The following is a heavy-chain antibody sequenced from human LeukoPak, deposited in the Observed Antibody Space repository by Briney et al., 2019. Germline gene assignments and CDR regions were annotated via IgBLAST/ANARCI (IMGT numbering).Heavy chain of an antibody. CDR2: ISTTGST. CDR1: GGSISTHY. V-gene: IGHV4-4*07. J-gene: IGHJ4*02. D-gene: IGHD5-24*01. Sequence: SETLSLTCTVSGGSISTHYWSWSRQPAGKGLEWIGRISTTGSTNYNPSLKSRVTMSVDTSKNQFSLKLSSVTAADTAVYYCAREVEMATQFDFWGQGTLVTVSS. CDR3: AREVEMATQFDF.